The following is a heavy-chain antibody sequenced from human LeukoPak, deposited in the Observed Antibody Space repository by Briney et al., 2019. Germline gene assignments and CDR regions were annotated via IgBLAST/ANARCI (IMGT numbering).Heavy chain of an antibody. CDR1: GFIFSSYS. V-gene: IGHV3-21*01. Sequence: GGSLRLSCAVSGFIFSSYSMNWVRQAPGKGLEWVSSISSSSSYIYYADSVKGRFTISRDNAKNSLYLQMNSLRAEDTAVYYCARDAGYGYDRFDYWGQGTQVTVSS. D-gene: IGHD5-18*01. J-gene: IGHJ4*02. CDR2: ISSSSSYI. CDR3: ARDAGYGYDRFDY.